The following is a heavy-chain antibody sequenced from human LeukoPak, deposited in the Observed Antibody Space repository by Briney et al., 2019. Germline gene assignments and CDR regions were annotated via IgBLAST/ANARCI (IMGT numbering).Heavy chain of an antibody. V-gene: IGHV3-11*06. Sequence: PGGSLRLSCAASGFTFSDYYMSWIRQAPGKGLEWVSYISRNSYTNYADSVKGRFTISRDNSKNTLFLQVNSLRAEDTAVYYCARDRTYYYGSGSPPRTFDIWGQGTMVTVSS. CDR1: GFTFSDYY. D-gene: IGHD3-10*01. J-gene: IGHJ3*02. CDR3: ARDRTYYYGSGSPPRTFDI. CDR2: ISRNSYT.